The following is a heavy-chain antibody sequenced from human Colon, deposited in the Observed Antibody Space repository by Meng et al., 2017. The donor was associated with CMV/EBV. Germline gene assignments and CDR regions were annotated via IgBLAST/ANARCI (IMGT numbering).Heavy chain of an antibody. CDR3: GYSYDYPYSSMDV. V-gene: IGHV3-74*01. D-gene: IGHD5-18*01. Sequence: GESLKISCVGSGFTFSNHWMHWVRQAPGKGPVWVSRLTTDGRSTSYADSVKGRFTISRDNGKNMLYLQMNSLRVEDTAVYYCGYSYDYPYSSMDVWGQGTTVTVSS. CDR2: LTTDGRST. J-gene: IGHJ6*02. CDR1: GFTFSNHW.